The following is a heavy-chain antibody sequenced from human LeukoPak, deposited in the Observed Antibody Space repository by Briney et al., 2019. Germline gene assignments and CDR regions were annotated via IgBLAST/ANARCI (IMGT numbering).Heavy chain of an antibody. CDR3: ASDLIAAGGSTLGS. Sequence: SETLSLTCIVSAGSISRSGYYWGWIRQPPGKGLEWIGTIAYSGSTWYNPSLRSRVTISVDTSKNQFSLKLTSVTAADTAVYYRASDLIAAGGSTLGSWGQGTLVTVSS. CDR1: AGSISRSGYY. D-gene: IGHD6-13*01. V-gene: IGHV4-39*01. J-gene: IGHJ5*02. CDR2: IAYSGST.